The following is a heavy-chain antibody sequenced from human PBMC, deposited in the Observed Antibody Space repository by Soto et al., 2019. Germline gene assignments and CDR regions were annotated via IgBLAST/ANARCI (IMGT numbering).Heavy chain of an antibody. CDR2: MNPNSGNT. CDR1: GYTFTSYD. V-gene: IGHV1-8*01. J-gene: IGHJ6*02. CDR3: ARCRGWLDGMDV. Sequence: PWASVKVSCKAPGYTFTSYDINWVRQATGQGLEWMGWMNPNSGNTGYAQKFQGRVTMTRNTSISTAYMELSSLRSEDTAVYYCARCRGWLDGMDVWGQGTTVTVSS. D-gene: IGHD2-15*01.